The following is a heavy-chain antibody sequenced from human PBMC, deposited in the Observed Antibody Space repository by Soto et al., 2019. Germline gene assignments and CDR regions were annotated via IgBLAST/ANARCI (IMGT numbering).Heavy chain of an antibody. J-gene: IGHJ5*02. Sequence: SETLSLTCSVSGDSISSTSYYWGWIRQPPGKGLEWIGSIYYSGNTYYNPSLRSRVTISVDTSKSQFSLRLSSVTAADTAVYYCARDQYDVLTPNWFDPWGQGTLVTVSS. D-gene: IGHD3-9*01. V-gene: IGHV4-39*02. CDR1: GDSISSTSYY. CDR3: ARDQYDVLTPNWFDP. CDR2: IYYSGNT.